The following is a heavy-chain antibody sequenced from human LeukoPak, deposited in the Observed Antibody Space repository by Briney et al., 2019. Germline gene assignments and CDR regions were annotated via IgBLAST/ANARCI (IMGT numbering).Heavy chain of an antibody. CDR3: ARASEYYYDSSGEDDY. D-gene: IGHD3-22*01. Sequence: ASVKVSCKASGYTFTTYGISWVRQAPGQGLEWMGWISGYNDSTKPAQNLQGRVTMTTDTSTSTAYMELRSLRSDDTAVYYCARASEYYYDSSGEDDYWGQGTLVTVSS. J-gene: IGHJ4*02. CDR2: ISGYNDST. CDR1: GYTFTTYG. V-gene: IGHV1-18*01.